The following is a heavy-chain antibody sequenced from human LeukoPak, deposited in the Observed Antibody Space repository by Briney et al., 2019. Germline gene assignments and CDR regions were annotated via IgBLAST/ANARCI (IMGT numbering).Heavy chain of an antibody. V-gene: IGHV3-74*01. CDR3: ARHSPRGRLMGDAFDI. D-gene: IGHD3-10*01. J-gene: IGHJ3*02. CDR2: INNDGSDT. CDR1: GFTFGYHW. Sequence: PGGSLRLSCAASGFTFGYHWMHWVRKAPGKGLVWVSRINNDGSDTTYGDSVKGRFTISRDNAKNTLYLQMNSLRVEDTAVYYCARHSPRGRLMGDAFDIWGQGTMVTVSS.